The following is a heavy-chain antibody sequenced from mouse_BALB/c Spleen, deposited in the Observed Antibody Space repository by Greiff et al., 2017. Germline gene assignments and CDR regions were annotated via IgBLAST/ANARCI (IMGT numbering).Heavy chain of an antibody. CDR2: ISSGGST. CDR3: ARWGSDYYGSSYSYYAMDY. V-gene: IGHV5-6-5*01. D-gene: IGHD1-1*01. J-gene: IGHJ4*01. Sequence: EVHLVESGGGLVKPGGSLKLSCAASGFTFSSYAMSWVRQTPEKRLEWVASISSGGSTYYPDSVKDRFTISRDNARNILYLQMSSLRSEDTAMYYCARWGSDYYGSSYSYYAMDYWGQGTSVTVSS. CDR1: GFTFSSYA.